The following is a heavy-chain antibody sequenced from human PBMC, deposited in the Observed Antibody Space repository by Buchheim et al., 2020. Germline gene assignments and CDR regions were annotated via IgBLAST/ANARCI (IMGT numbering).Heavy chain of an antibody. Sequence: QVQLVESGGDVVQPGRSLRLSCAASQFTFSSHAMHWVRQAPAKGLEWVAVMSYDGGSTMYAESVKGRFTISRDNSRNTLYLQMNSLRAEDTAVYYCAKDRSDCGGGRCYEGMIDYWGQGTL. CDR1: QFTFSSHA. CDR2: MSYDGGST. D-gene: IGHD2-15*01. V-gene: IGHV3-30-3*01. CDR3: AKDRSDCGGGRCYEGMIDY. J-gene: IGHJ4*02.